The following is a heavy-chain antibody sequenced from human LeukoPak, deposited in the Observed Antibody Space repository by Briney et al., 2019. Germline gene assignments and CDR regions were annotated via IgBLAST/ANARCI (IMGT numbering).Heavy chain of an antibody. CDR3: ARRYYYVSGSYYNHFDP. CDR1: GGSISGTNW. D-gene: IGHD3-10*01. Sequence: PSETLSLTCGVSGGSISGTNWWSWVRQPPGKGLEWIGSMYHSGSTYYNPSLKSRVTISVDTSKNHFSLKLSSVTAADTAVYYCARRYYYVSGSYYNHFDPWGQGTLVTVSS. J-gene: IGHJ5*02. V-gene: IGHV4-4*02. CDR2: MYHSGST.